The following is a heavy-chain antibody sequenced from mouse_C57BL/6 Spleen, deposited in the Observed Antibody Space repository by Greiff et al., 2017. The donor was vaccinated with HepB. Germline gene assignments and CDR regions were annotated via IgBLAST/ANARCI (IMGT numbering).Heavy chain of an antibody. CDR1: GFSFNTYA. D-gene: IGHD1-1*01. Sequence: EVQLVESGGGLVQPKGSLKLSCAASGFSFNTYAMNWVRQAPGKGLEWVARIRSKSNNYATYYADSVKDRFTISRDDSESMLYLQMNNLKTEDTAMYYCVRSYGSSPDWYFDVWGTGTTVTVSS. V-gene: IGHV10-1*01. J-gene: IGHJ1*03. CDR3: VRSYGSSPDWYFDV. CDR2: IRSKSNNYAT.